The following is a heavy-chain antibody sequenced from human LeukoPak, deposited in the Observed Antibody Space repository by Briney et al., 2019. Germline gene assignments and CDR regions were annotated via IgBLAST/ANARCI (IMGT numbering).Heavy chain of an antibody. D-gene: IGHD6-19*01. CDR2: INHSGST. CDR1: GGSFSGYY. V-gene: IGHV4-34*01. CDR3: ARGAIIAVAGTYFDY. J-gene: IGHJ4*02. Sequence: SETLSLTCAVYGGSFSGYYWSWIRQPPGKGLEWIGEINHSGSTNYNPSLKSRVTISVDASKNQFSLKLSSVTAADTAVYYCARGAIIAVAGTYFDYWGQGTLDTVSS.